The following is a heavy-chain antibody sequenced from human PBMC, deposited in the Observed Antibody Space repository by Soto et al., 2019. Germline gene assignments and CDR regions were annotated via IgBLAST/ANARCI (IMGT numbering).Heavy chain of an antibody. D-gene: IGHD2-2*01. V-gene: IGHV1-18*01. J-gene: IGHJ4*02. CDR2: ISAYNGNT. Sequence: VQLVQSGAEVKKPGPSVKVSCKASGYTFTSYGISCVRQTPGQGLEWMGWISAYNGNTNYAQKLQGRVTMTTDTSTSTAYMELRGLRSDNTAVYYCARECSSRCPDYWGQGTLVTVSS. CDR3: ARECSSRCPDY. CDR1: GYTFTSYG.